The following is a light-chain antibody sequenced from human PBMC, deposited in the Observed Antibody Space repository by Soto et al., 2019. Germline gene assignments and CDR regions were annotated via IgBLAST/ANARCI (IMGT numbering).Light chain of an antibody. J-gene: IGLJ1*01. V-gene: IGLV1-40*01. CDR3: QYYDNSLSAYV. Sequence: QSVLTQPPSVSGAPRQRVTISCTGSSSNIGAGYDVHWYQQLPGTAPKLLIYGDSNRPSGVPDRFSGSKSGTSASLAIPGLQAEDEADYYCQYYDNSLSAYVFGTGTKLTVL. CDR1: SSNIGAGYD. CDR2: GDS.